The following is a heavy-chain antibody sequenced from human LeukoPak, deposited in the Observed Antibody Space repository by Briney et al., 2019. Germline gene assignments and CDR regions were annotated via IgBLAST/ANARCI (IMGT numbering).Heavy chain of an antibody. CDR3: AGLTGDGKDNWFDP. CDR2: IYPGDSDT. D-gene: IGHD7-27*01. Sequence: GESLKISCRVSGYSFTSYWIAWVRQMPGKGLEWMGIIYPGDSDTRYSPSFQGQVSISADKSISTAYLQWSSLKASDTAMYYCAGLTGDGKDNWFDPWGQGTLATVSS. V-gene: IGHV5-51*01. CDR1: GYSFTSYW. J-gene: IGHJ5*02.